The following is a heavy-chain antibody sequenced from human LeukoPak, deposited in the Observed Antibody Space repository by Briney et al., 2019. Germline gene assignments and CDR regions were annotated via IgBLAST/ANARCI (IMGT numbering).Heavy chain of an antibody. V-gene: IGHV3-30*03. CDR3: VRGRRYFDP. D-gene: IGHD2-15*01. CDR2: ISYDGSNK. CDR1: GFTFSSYG. J-gene: IGHJ5*02. Sequence: GGSLRLSCAASGFTFSSYGMHWVRQAPGKGLEWVAVISYDGSNKYYADSVKGRFTISRDISSNTLYLQVNSLRAEDTALYYCVRGRRYFDPWGQGTLVTVAS.